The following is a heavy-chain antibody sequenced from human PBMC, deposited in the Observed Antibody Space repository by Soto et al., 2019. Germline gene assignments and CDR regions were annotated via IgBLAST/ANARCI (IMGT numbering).Heavy chain of an antibody. D-gene: IGHD1-7*01. Sequence: GGSLRLSCAASGFSLSDHCLHWVRQAPGKGLVWLSGLCGSGGIAIYADSVKGRFTISRDNSKNTLYLQMNSLRAEDTAVYYCAKDPNGNYVGGFDMRGHGTMVTVSS. CDR2: LCGSGGIA. J-gene: IGHJ3*02. CDR1: GFSLSDHC. V-gene: IGHV3-23*01. CDR3: AKDPNGNYVGGFDM.